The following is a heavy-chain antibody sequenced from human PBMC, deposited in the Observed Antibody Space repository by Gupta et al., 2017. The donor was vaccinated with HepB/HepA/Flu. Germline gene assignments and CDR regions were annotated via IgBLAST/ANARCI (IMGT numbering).Heavy chain of an antibody. CDR2: INHSGST. CDR3: AGSGRYSNPNYYFDY. D-gene: IGHD4-11*01. J-gene: IGHJ4*02. CDR1: GGSFSGYY. V-gene: IGHV4-34*01. Sequence: QVQLQQWGAGLLKPSETLSLTCAVYGGSFSGYYWSWIRQPPGKGLEWIGEINHSGSTNYNPSLKSRVTISVDMSKNQFSLKLSSVTAADTAVYYCAGSGRYSNPNYYFDYWGQGTLVTVSS.